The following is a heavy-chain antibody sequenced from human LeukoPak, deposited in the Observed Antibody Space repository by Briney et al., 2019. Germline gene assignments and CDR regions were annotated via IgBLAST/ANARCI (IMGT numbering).Heavy chain of an antibody. Sequence: GAGVPVSCQASVYTFNPYGIPWLRPATGQGIECLGWISGYHGNTNYAQKLQGRVTMTTDTSTSTAYMELRSLRSDDTAVYYRARDGSGTYYPAGVGWFDPWGQGTLVSVSS. D-gene: IGHD3-10*01. CDR2: ISGYHGNT. CDR1: VYTFNPYG. CDR3: ARDGSGTYYPAGVGWFDP. J-gene: IGHJ5*02. V-gene: IGHV1-18*01.